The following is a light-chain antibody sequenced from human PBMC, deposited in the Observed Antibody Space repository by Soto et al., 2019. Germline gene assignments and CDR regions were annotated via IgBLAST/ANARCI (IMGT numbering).Light chain of an antibody. J-gene: IGKJ4*01. V-gene: IGKV3-11*01. CDR1: QSVGSY. CDR2: DAS. CDR3: QWRGKWPLS. Sequence: EIWLTQSPATLSLSPGERATLSCGASQSVGSYLAWYQQKTGQAPRLLIYDASNRATGIPDRFTGSGSGTDFTLTISRLETEDFAVYYCQWRGKWPLSFGEGTKVDI.